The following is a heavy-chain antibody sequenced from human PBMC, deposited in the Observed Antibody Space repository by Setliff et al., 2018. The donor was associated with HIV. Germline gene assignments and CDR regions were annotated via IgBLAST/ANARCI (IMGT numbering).Heavy chain of an antibody. Sequence: SETLSLTCTVSGDSLSSGDYYWSWIRQPPGRGLEWVGYVYHTGATYYNPSLKSRLTISVDTSKNHFSLSLNSVTAADTAVYFCARGGAVSADFDSWGQGTLVTVSA. CDR3: ARGGAVSADFDS. D-gene: IGHD3-16*01. J-gene: IGHJ5*01. CDR1: GDSLSSGDYY. V-gene: IGHV4-30-4*08. CDR2: VYHTGAT.